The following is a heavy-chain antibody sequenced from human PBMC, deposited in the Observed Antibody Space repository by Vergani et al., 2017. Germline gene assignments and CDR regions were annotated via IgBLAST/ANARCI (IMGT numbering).Heavy chain of an antibody. Sequence: QVKLQGSGPGLVKPSETLSLTCTVSGASVNSYYWSWIRQPPGKGLEWMGYVSFRGDTLYDPSVKGRMTISLNTSSNQFSLYLTSLTAADTAVYYCARQRPGSGWSPGDFDDWGQGILVTVSS. J-gene: IGHJ4*02. CDR3: ARQRPGSGWSPGDFDD. D-gene: IGHD6-19*01. CDR1: GASVNSYY. V-gene: IGHV4-59*02. CDR2: VSFRGDT.